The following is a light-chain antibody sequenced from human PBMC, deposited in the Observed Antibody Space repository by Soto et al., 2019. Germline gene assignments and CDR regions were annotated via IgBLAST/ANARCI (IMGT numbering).Light chain of an antibody. Sequence: DIQMTQSPSTLSASVGDRVTITCRASQSISSWLAWYQQKPGKAPKLLIYDASSLERGVPSRFSGSGSGTEFTLTISSLQPDDFATYYCQQYNSYSPEWTFGQGTKVEIK. V-gene: IGKV1-5*01. J-gene: IGKJ1*01. CDR2: DAS. CDR1: QSISSW. CDR3: QQYNSYSPEWT.